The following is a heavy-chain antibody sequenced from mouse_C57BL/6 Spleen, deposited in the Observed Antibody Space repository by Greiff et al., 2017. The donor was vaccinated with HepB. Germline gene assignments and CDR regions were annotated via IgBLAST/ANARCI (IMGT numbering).Heavy chain of an antibody. CDR3: AGYYYGSSRSFDC. Sequence: VQLVESGAELVKPGASVKISCKASGYAFSSYWMNWVKQRPGKGLEWIGQIYPGDGDTNYNGKFKGKATLTADKSSSTAYMQLSSLTSEDSAVYFCAGYYYGSSRSFDCWGQGTTLTVSS. D-gene: IGHD1-1*01. CDR2: IYPGDGDT. J-gene: IGHJ2*01. CDR1: GYAFSSYW. V-gene: IGHV1-80*01.